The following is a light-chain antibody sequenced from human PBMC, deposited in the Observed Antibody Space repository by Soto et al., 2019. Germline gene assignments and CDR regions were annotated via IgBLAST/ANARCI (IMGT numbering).Light chain of an antibody. Sequence: EIVLTQSPGTLSLSPGERASVSCRASQSVTGSYLAWYQQKPGQAPRLLIYEASSRATGIPDRFSGSGSGTDFTLTISRLEPEDFAVYYCQQYANSPLTFGQGTKVEIK. J-gene: IGKJ1*01. V-gene: IGKV3-20*01. CDR1: QSVTGSY. CDR3: QQYANSPLT. CDR2: EAS.